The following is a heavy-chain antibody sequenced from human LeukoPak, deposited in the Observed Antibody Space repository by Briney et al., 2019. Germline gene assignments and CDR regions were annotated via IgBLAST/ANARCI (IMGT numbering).Heavy chain of an antibody. J-gene: IGHJ4*02. CDR3: AKSADMVCFDY. CDR2: ISSGGCST. CDR1: GFTFTSYA. Sequence: PGGSLRLSCAASGFTFTSYAMSWVRQAPGKGLEWVSPISSGGCSTSYADSVKGRFTISRDNAKNTLYLQMNSLSDEDTAVYYCAKSADMVCFDYWGQGTLVTVSS. V-gene: IGHV3-23*01. D-gene: IGHD5-18*01.